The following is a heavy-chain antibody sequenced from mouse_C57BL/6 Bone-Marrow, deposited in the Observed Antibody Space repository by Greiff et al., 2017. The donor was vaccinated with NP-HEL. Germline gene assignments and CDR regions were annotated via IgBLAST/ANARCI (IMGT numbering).Heavy chain of an antibody. Sequence: QVQLQQSGPGLVQPSQSLSITCTVSGFSLTSYGVHWVRPSPGKGLEWLGVIWSGGSTDYNAAFISRLSISKDNSKSQVFFKMNSLQADDTAIYYCARKRGGAMDYWGQGTSVTVSS. J-gene: IGHJ4*01. CDR3: ARKRGGAMDY. CDR2: IWSGGST. V-gene: IGHV2-2*01. D-gene: IGHD1-1*02. CDR1: GFSLTSYG.